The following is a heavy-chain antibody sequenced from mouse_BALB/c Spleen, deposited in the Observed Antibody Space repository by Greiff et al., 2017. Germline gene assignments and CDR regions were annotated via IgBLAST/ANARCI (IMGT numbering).Heavy chain of an antibody. Sequence: EVQLQQSGAELVRSGASVMLSCTASGFNIKDYYMHWVKQRPEQGLEWIGWIDPENGDTEYAPKFQGKATMTADTSSNTAYLQLSSLTSEDTAVYYCNAPYDGYWFAYWGQGTLVTVSA. V-gene: IGHV14-4*02. CDR1: GFNIKDYY. D-gene: IGHD2-3*01. CDR2: IDPENGDT. J-gene: IGHJ3*01. CDR3: NAPYDGYWFAY.